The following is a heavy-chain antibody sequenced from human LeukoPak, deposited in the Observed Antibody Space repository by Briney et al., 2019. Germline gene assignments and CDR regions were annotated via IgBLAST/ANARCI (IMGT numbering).Heavy chain of an antibody. CDR2: IIGDGRTT. V-gene: IGHV3-43*02. CDR1: GFAFNDYA. J-gene: IGHJ4*02. CDR3: ARSSGTYHFDY. Sequence: GGSLRLSCAASGFAFNDYAMHWVRQAPGKGLEWVSLIIGDGRTTYYADSVKGRFAISRDNAKNSLFLQVNSLRAEDTAVYYCARSSGTYHFDYWGQGTLVTVSS. D-gene: IGHD1-26*01.